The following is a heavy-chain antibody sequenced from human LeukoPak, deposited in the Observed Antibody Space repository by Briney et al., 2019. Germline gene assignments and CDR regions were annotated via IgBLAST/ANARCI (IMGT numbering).Heavy chain of an antibody. Sequence: SETLSLTCAVYGGSFSGYYWSWIRQPPGKGLEWIGEINHSGSTNYNPSLKSRVTISVDTSKNQFSLKLSSVTAADTAVYYCARQLRKVLWYYYMDVWGKGTTVTISS. CDR3: ARQLRKVLWYYYMDV. CDR1: GGSFSGYY. J-gene: IGHJ6*03. D-gene: IGHD2-21*01. CDR2: INHSGST. V-gene: IGHV4-34*01.